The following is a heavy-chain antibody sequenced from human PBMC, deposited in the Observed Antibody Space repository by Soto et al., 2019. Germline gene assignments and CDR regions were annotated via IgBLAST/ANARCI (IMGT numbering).Heavy chain of an antibody. CDR1: GGTFSSYA. J-gene: IGHJ5*02. D-gene: IGHD2-2*01. CDR3: ARHAVHPHWLDP. V-gene: IGHV1-69*13. CDR2: IIPIFGTA. Sequence: SVKVSCKASGGTFSSYAISWVRQAPGQGLEWMGGIIPIFGTANYAQKFQGRVTITADESTSTAYMELSSLRSEDTAVYYCARHAVHPHWLDPWGQGPLVTVYS.